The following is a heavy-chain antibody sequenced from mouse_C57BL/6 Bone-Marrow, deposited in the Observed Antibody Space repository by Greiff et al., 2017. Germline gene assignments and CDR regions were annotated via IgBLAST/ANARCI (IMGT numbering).Heavy chain of an antibody. CDR1: GFNIKDDY. V-gene: IGHV14-4*01. CDR3: TTPIYYAMDY. CDR2: IDPENGDT. Sequence: VQLKESGAELVRPGASVKLSCTASGFNIKDDYMHWVKQRPEQGLEWIGWIDPENGDTEYASKFQGKATIKADTSTNTAYLQLSSLTSEDTAVYYCTTPIYYAMDYWGQGTSVTVSS. J-gene: IGHJ4*01.